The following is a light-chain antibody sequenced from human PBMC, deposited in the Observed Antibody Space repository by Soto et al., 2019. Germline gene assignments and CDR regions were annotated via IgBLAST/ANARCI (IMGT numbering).Light chain of an antibody. CDR2: DVS. CDR1: QPISISY. CDR3: QQYRTSLPT. Sequence: EMVLTQSPGTLSLSPGDRATLSCRASQPISISYLAWYQQKVGQAPRLLIYDVSSRPKGTPDRFSGSGSGTDFSLTISRLEPEDFAVYYCQQYRTSLPTFGGGTKVEIK. J-gene: IGKJ4*01. V-gene: IGKV3-20*01.